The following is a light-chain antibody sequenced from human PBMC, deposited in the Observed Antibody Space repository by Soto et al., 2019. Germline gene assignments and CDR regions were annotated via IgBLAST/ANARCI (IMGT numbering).Light chain of an antibody. CDR2: AAS. Sequence: IQLTQSPSSLCASVGDRVAITCRASQSISSYLNWYQQKPGKATNLLIYAASSLQTGVPSRFSGSESGTDFTLTISSLQPEDFATYYCQQSYSTLAITFGQGTRLEIK. CDR3: QQSYSTLAIT. V-gene: IGKV1-39*01. CDR1: QSISSY. J-gene: IGKJ5*01.